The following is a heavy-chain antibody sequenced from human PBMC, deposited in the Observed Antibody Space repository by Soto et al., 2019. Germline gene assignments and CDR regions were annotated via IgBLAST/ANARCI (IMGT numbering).Heavy chain of an antibody. CDR3: ARDYRKNVVLVPAAYYYYYMDV. Sequence: QVQLVQSGAEVKKPGASVKVSCKASGYMFPSYGITWVRQAPGQGPEWMGWISGYNGNTNYAQKFQGRVTLTTDTSTTTAYLELRSLTSDDTAVYYCARDYRKNVVLVPAAYYYYYMDVWGKGTTVTVSS. D-gene: IGHD2-2*01. V-gene: IGHV1-18*01. CDR1: GYMFPSYG. CDR2: ISGYNGNT. J-gene: IGHJ6*03.